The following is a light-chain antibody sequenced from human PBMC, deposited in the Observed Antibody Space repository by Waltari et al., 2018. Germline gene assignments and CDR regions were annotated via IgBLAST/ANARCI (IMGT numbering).Light chain of an antibody. J-gene: IGLJ3*02. Sequence: QLVLTQSPSASASLGASVKLTCTLSSGHSTNVIAWLQKRPEKGPRYLIKVNSDGSKNKGDGIPVRFSGSSSGAERYLTISSLQSEDEADYYCQTGGHGTWVFGGGTKLTVL. CDR3: QTGGHGTWV. CDR2: VNSDGSK. CDR1: SGHSTNV. V-gene: IGLV4-69*01.